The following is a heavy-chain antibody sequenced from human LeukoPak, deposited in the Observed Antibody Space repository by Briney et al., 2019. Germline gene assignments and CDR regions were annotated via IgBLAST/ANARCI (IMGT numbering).Heavy chain of an antibody. D-gene: IGHD4-17*01. CDR1: GFTFSTCA. Sequence: PGGSLRLSCAASGFTFSTCAMSWVRQAPGKGLEWVAVISYDGSNKYYADSVKGRFTISRDNSKNTLYLQMNSLRAEDTAVYYCAKDGDGDYEGGFDYWGQGTLVTVSS. J-gene: IGHJ4*02. V-gene: IGHV3-30*18. CDR3: AKDGDGDYEGGFDY. CDR2: ISYDGSNK.